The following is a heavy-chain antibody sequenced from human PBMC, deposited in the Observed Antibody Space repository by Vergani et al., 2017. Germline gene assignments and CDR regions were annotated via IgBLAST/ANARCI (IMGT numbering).Heavy chain of an antibody. CDR1: GGSFSGYY. V-gene: IGHV4-34*01. J-gene: IGHJ4*02. Sequence: QVQLQQWGAGLLKPSETLSLTCAVYGGSFSGYYWSWIRQPPGKGLEWIGEINHSGSTNYNPSLKSRVTISVDPSKHQFSLKLSSVTAADTAVYYCARASGLLRVGLWGQGTLVTVSS. CDR2: INHSGST. D-gene: IGHD2-15*01. CDR3: ARASGLLRVGL.